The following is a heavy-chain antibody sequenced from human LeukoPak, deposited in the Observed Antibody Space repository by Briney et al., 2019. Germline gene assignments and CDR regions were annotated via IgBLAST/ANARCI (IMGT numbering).Heavy chain of an antibody. CDR3: AKSTMIVVVIPPFDY. V-gene: IGHV3-23*01. CDR2: ISGSGGST. CDR1: GFTFSSYA. D-gene: IGHD3-22*01. Sequence: GGSLRLSCAASGFTFSSYAMSWVRQAPGKGLEWVSAISGSGGSTYYADSVKGRFTISRDNSKNTLYLQMNSLRADDTAVYYRAKSTMIVVVIPPFDYWGQGTLVTVSS. J-gene: IGHJ4*02.